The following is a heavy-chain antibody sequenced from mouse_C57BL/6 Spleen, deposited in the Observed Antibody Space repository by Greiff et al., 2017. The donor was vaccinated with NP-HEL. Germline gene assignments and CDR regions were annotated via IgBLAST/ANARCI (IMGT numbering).Heavy chain of an antibody. CDR1: GYTFTSYW. D-gene: IGHD4-1*02. Sequence: QVQLQQPGAELVKPGASVKLSCKASGYTFTSYWMHWVKQRPGQGLEWIGIIHPNSGSTNYNEKFKSKATLTVDKSSSTAYMQLSSLTSEDSAVYYCARPNWDAFAYWGQGTLVTVSA. CDR2: IHPNSGST. J-gene: IGHJ3*01. V-gene: IGHV1-64*01. CDR3: ARPNWDAFAY.